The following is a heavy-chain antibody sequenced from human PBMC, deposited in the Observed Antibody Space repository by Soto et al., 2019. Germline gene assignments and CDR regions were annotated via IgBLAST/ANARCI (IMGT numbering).Heavy chain of an antibody. CDR1: GFTFSSYA. D-gene: IGHD3-16*01. J-gene: IGHJ1*01. CDR2: ISYDGSNK. V-gene: IGHV3-30-3*01. Sequence: QVQLVESGGGVVQPGRSLRLSCAASGFTFSSYAMHWVRQAPGKGLEWVAVISYDGSNKYYADSVKGRFTISRDNSKNTLYLQTNSLRAEDTAVYYCARDTSPGEAGEYFQYWGQGTLVTVSS. CDR3: ARDTSPGEAGEYFQY.